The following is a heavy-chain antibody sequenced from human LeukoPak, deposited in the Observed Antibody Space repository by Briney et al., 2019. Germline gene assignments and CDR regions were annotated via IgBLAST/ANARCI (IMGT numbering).Heavy chain of an antibody. CDR2: INSDGSST. CDR1: GFTFSSYW. J-gene: IGHJ4*02. Sequence: GGSLRLSCAASGFTFSSYWMHWVRQAPGKGLVLDSRINSDGSSTSYADSVKGRFTISRDNAKNTLYLQMNSLRAEDTAVYYCAGNTKIAAPNFDYWGQGTLITVSS. CDR3: AGNTKIAAPNFDY. V-gene: IGHV3-74*01. D-gene: IGHD6-13*01.